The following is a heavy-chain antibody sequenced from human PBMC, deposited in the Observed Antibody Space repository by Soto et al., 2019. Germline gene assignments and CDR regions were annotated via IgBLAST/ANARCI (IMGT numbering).Heavy chain of an antibody. Sequence: PGGSLRLSCAASGFTFSSYGMHWVRQAPGKGLEWVAVIWYDGSNKYYADSVKGRFTISRDNSKNTLYLQMNSLRAEDTAVYYCARDGYCTNGVCYGGGWFDPWGQGTLVTVSS. V-gene: IGHV3-33*01. J-gene: IGHJ5*02. CDR1: GFTFSSYG. D-gene: IGHD2-8*01. CDR2: IWYDGSNK. CDR3: ARDGYCTNGVCYGGGWFDP.